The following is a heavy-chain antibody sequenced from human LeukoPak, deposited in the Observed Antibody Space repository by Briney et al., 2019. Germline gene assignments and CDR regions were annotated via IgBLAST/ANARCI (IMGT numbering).Heavy chain of an antibody. CDR2: IWYDGSNK. CDR1: GFTFSSYG. Sequence: GGSLRLSCAASGFTFSSYGMHWVRQAPGKGLEWVAVIWYDGSNKYYADSVKGRFTISRDNSKNTLYLQMNSLRAEDTAVYYYARGLPGIAAAGNWFDPWGQGTLVTVSS. V-gene: IGHV3-33*01. J-gene: IGHJ5*02. D-gene: IGHD6-13*01. CDR3: ARGLPGIAAAGNWFDP.